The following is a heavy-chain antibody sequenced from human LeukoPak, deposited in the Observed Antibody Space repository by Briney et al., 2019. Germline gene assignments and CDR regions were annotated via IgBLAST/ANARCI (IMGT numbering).Heavy chain of an antibody. J-gene: IGHJ3*02. D-gene: IGHD2/OR15-2a*01. V-gene: IGHV5-51*01. CDR3: ARGQANRDAFDI. CDR1: GYNFTNYW. Sequence: ESLKISCKGSGYNFTNYWISWVRQMPGKGLEWMGDIYPGDSDTRYSPSFQGQVTISADKSITTAHLQWSSLRASDTAMYYCARGQANRDAFDIWGQGTMVTVSS. CDR2: IYPGDSDT.